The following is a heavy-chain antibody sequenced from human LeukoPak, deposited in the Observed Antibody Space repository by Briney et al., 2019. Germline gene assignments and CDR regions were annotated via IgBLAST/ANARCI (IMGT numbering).Heavy chain of an antibody. CDR1: GYTFTGYF. J-gene: IGHJ5*01. Sequence: ASVKVSCKASGYTFTGYFIHWVRQAPGQGLEWMGWINPTSGGPNYAQKFQGRVTMTRDTSITTAYMELTRLRSDDTAVYYCARDYGYSSGWYGSWGQGTLVTVSS. CDR2: INPTSGGP. V-gene: IGHV1-2*02. D-gene: IGHD6-19*01. CDR3: ARDYGYSSGWYGS.